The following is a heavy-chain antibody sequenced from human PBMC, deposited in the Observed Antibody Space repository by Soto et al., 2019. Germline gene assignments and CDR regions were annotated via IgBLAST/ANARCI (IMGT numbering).Heavy chain of an antibody. CDR2: INPSGGST. J-gene: IGHJ4*02. CDR1: GYTFTSYY. D-gene: IGHD3-22*01. CDR3: ARALYYYDSSGYYSLHY. Sequence: RASVKVSCKASGYTFTSYYMHWLRQAPGQGLEWMGIINPSGGSTSYAQKFQGRVTMTRDTSTSTVYMELSSLRSEDTAVYYCARALYYYDSSGYYSLHYWGQGTLVTVSS. V-gene: IGHV1-46*01.